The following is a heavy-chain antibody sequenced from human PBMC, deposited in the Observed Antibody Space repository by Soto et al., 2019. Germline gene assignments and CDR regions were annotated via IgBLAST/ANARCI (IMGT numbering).Heavy chain of an antibody. Sequence: PGGSLRLSCAASGFTFSNYAMNWVRQAPGKGLEWVSDISGSGGSTYYADSVKGRFTISRDNAKNTLYLQMNSLRAEDTAVYYCAKDGAYYYDSSGYFYFQHWGQGTLVTVSS. J-gene: IGHJ1*01. CDR3: AKDGAYYYDSSGYFYFQH. D-gene: IGHD3-22*01. CDR1: GFTFSNYA. V-gene: IGHV3-23*01. CDR2: ISGSGGST.